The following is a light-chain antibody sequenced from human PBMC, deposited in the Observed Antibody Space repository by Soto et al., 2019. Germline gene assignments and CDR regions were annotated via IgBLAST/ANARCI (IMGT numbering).Light chain of an antibody. V-gene: IGLV1-44*01. CDR2: SNN. J-gene: IGLJ2*01. CDR1: TSNIGSYT. Sequence: QSVLTQPPSASGTPGQSVTISCYGSTSNIGSYTVNWYQQLPGTAPKLLIYSNNQRPSGVPDRFSGSKSGTSASLAISGLQSEDEADYYCSAWDDSLTGGIFGGGTKLTVL. CDR3: SAWDDSLTGGI.